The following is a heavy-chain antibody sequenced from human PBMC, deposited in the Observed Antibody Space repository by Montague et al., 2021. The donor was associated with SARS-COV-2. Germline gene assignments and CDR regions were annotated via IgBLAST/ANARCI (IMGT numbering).Heavy chain of an antibody. J-gene: IGHJ4*02. V-gene: IGHV2-5*08. CDR3: AHRRSGFYYFDY. Sequence: PALVKPTQTLTLTCTFSGFSLSTPVMAVAWIRHPPRKALELLALLYWHDATRYRPSLKSRLTITKDTSKNQVVLTMTNMDPVDTATYSCAHRRSGFYYFDYWGQGILVTVSS. D-gene: IGHD3-10*01. CDR1: GFSLSTPVMA. CDR2: LYWHDAT.